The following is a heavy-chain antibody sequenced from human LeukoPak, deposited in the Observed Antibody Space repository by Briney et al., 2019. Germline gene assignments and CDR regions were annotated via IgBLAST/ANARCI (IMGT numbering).Heavy chain of an antibody. Sequence: GGSLKLSCAASGSTFGNYYMSWVRQAPGKGLEWVSGISWNSGSIGYADSVKGRFTISRDNAKNSLYLQMNSLRTEDTALYYCARAIGVTCISTSCYSFDYWGQGTLVTVSS. CDR3: ARAIGVTCISTSCYSFDY. D-gene: IGHD2-2*02. J-gene: IGHJ4*02. V-gene: IGHV3-9*01. CDR1: GSTFGNYY. CDR2: ISWNSGSI.